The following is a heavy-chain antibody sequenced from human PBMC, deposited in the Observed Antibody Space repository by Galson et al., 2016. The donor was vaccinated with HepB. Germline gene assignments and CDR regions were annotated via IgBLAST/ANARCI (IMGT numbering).Heavy chain of an antibody. CDR3: AVIGDVSRD. CDR2: IYRGGST. V-gene: IGHV3-66*01. CDR1: GFTFDDYY. Sequence: SLRLSCAASGFTFDDYYMSWIRQAPGKGLEWVSLIYRGGSTKYADSVKGRFTISRDNSKNTLYLQMSSLKVEDTAVYYCAVIGDVSRDWGQGILVTVSS. D-gene: IGHD2-21*01. J-gene: IGHJ4*02.